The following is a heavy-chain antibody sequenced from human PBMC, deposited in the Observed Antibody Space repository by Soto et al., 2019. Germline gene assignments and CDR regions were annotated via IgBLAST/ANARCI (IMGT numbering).Heavy chain of an antibody. CDR1: GDSVSTNYW. CDR3: ARVQILQLENIFDY. Sequence: PSETLSLTCAVSGDSVSTNYWWGWVRQSPVTGLEWIGDMSHSGTTNYSPSLKSRVTLSVDTSKNQFSLELKSVTAEDTAVYFCARVQILQLENIFDYWGQGTLVTVSS. D-gene: IGHD4-4*01. J-gene: IGHJ4*02. V-gene: IGHV4-4*02. CDR2: MSHSGTT.